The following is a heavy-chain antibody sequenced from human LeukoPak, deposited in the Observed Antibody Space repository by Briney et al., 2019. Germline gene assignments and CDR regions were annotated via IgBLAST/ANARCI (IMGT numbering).Heavy chain of an antibody. J-gene: IGHJ3*02. Sequence: GGSLRLSCAASGFTFSSSAMSWVRQAPGKGLEWVAVISYDGSNKYYADSVKGRFTISRDNSKNTLYLQMNSLRAEDTAVYYCAKAQSGWYSDAFDIWGQGTMVTVSS. CDR3: AKAQSGWYSDAFDI. D-gene: IGHD6-19*01. CDR2: ISYDGSNK. V-gene: IGHV3-30*18. CDR1: GFTFSSSA.